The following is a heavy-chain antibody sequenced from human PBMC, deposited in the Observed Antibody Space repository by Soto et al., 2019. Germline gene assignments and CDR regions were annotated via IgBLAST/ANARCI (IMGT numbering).Heavy chain of an antibody. CDR1: GFTFSTYG. V-gene: IGHV3-23*01. J-gene: IGHJ4*02. D-gene: IGHD2-15*01. CDR3: AKDWAGYCSGGSCFGYFDY. CDR2: IRGSGSSI. Sequence: GGSLRLSCAASGFTFSTYGMSWVRQAPGKGLEWVSAIRGSGSSIHYADSVKGRFTISRDNSKNTLYLQMNSLRAEDTAIYYCAKDWAGYCSGGSCFGYFDYWGQGTLVTVSS.